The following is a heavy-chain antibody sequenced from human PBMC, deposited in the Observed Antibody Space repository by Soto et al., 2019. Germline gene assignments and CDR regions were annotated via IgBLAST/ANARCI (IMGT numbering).Heavy chain of an antibody. CDR2: INHSGST. D-gene: IGHD6-13*01. J-gene: IGHJ4*02. CDR3: ARGAGGAAADTFDY. Sequence: QVQLQQWGAGLLKPSETLSLTCAVYGGSFSGYYWSWIRQPPGKGLEWIGEINHSGSTNYNPSLKSRVTISVDTSKNQFSLKLSSVTAADTAVYYCARGAGGAAADTFDYWGQGTLVTVSS. CDR1: GGSFSGYY. V-gene: IGHV4-34*01.